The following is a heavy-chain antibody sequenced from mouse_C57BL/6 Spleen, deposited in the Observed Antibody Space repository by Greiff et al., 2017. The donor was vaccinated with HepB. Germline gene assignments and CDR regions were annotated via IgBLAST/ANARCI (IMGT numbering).Heavy chain of an antibody. D-gene: IGHD2-5*01. J-gene: IGHJ3*01. V-gene: IGHV1-64*01. Sequence: QVQLQQPGAELVRPGSSVKLSCKASGYTFTSYWMDWVKQRPGQGLEWIGMIHPNSGSTNYNEKFKSKATLTVDKSSSTAYMQLSSLTSEDSAVYYCARRGYYSNYVLAYWGQGTLVTVSA. CDR3: ARRGYYSNYVLAY. CDR2: IHPNSGST. CDR1: GYTFTSYW.